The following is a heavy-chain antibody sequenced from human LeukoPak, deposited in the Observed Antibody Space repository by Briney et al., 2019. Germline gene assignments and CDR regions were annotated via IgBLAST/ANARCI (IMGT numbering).Heavy chain of an antibody. CDR1: GFTFSSHC. V-gene: IGHV3-74*01. CDR3: ARGDSGYDYNFFDD. Sequence: GGSLRLSCAASGFTFSSHCMHWVRQAPGKGLVWVSRVNSDESTTNYADSVKGRFTISRDNAKNTLYLQMNSLRVEDTAVYYCARGDSGYDYNFFDDWGQGTLVTVPS. D-gene: IGHD5-12*01. CDR2: VNSDESTT. J-gene: IGHJ4*02.